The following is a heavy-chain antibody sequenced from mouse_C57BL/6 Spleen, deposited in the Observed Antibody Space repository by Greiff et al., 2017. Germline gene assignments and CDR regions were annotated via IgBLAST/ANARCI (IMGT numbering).Heavy chain of an antibody. CDR2: IDPSDSET. D-gene: IGHD1-1*01. CDR1: GYTFTSYW. CDR3: ARVNTTVEAWFAY. J-gene: IGHJ3*01. V-gene: IGHV1-52*01. Sequence: QVQLQQPGAELVRPGSSVKLSCKASGYTFTSYWMHWVKQRPIQGLEWIGNIDPSDSETHYNQTFKEKATLTVDKSSSTAYMQLSSLTSEDSAVYYCARVNTTVEAWFAYWGQGTLVTVSA.